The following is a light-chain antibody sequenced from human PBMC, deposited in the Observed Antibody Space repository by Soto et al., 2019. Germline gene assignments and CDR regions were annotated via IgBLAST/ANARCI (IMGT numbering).Light chain of an antibody. CDR1: QSVSNTR. V-gene: IGKV3D-20*01. Sequence: DIVLTQSPATLSLSPGERATLSCGASQSVSNTRLAWYQHKPGLAPRLLISDASFRATGIPDRFSGSGSGTDFTLTISTLAPEDFAVYYCQQYVSTPLTFGGGTKVDIK. J-gene: IGKJ4*01. CDR3: QQYVSTPLT. CDR2: DAS.